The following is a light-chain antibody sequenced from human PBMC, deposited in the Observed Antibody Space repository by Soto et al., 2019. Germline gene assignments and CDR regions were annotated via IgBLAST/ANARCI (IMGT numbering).Light chain of an antibody. CDR2: KAS. CDR3: QQRDT. CDR1: QNIYSW. V-gene: IGKV1-5*03. Sequence: DIQMTQSPSTLSASVGDRVTITCRASQNIYSWLAWYQQKPGKAPKLLIYKASSLESGVPSRFSGSGSGTEVTLTISSLQPDDFATYYCQQRDTFGQGTKLEIK. J-gene: IGKJ2*01.